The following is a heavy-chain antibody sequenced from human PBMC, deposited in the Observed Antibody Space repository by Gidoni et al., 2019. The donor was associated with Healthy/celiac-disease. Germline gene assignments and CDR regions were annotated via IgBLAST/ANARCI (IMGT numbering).Heavy chain of an antibody. J-gene: IGHJ6*02. Sequence: QLQLQESGPGLVKPSETLSLTCTVSGGSISSSRYYWGWIRQPPGKGLEWIGSIHYSGSTYYNPSLKSRVTISVDTSKNQFSLKLSSVTAAGQAVYYCAAVAGTKGYGMDVWGQGTTVTVSS. D-gene: IGHD6-19*01. V-gene: IGHV4-39*01. CDR1: GGSISSSRYY. CDR3: AAVAGTKGYGMDV. CDR2: IHYSGST.